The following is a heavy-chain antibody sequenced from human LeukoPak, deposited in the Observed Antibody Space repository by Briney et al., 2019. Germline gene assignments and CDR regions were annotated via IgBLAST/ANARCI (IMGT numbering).Heavy chain of an antibody. CDR3: ARDRNGGSFDY. CDR1: GYSFDEYA. V-gene: IGHV3-9*01. J-gene: IGHJ4*02. D-gene: IGHD4-23*01. CDR2: INWKSDKI. Sequence: GGSLRLSCVGSGYSFDEYAMHWVRQAPGKGLEWASGINWKSDKIGYADSVKGRFTISRDDAKNSLYLQMNSLRAEDTAVYYCARDRNGGSFDYWGQGTLVTVSS.